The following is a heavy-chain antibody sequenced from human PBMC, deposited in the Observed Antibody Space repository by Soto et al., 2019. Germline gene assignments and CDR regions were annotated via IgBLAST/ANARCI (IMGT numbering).Heavy chain of an antibody. J-gene: IGHJ5*02. Sequence: GGSLRLSCAASGFTFSDYYMSWIRQAPGKGLEWVSYISSSGSSIYYADSVKGRFTISRDNAKNSLYLQMNSLRAEDTAVYYCARRFLEWLSYNWFDPWGQGTLVTVSS. CDR2: ISSSGSSI. V-gene: IGHV3-11*01. CDR3: ARRFLEWLSYNWFDP. CDR1: GFTFSDYY. D-gene: IGHD3-3*01.